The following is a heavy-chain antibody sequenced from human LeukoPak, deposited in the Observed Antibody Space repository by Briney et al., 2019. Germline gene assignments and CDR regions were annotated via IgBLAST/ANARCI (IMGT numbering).Heavy chain of an antibody. CDR1: GYTFTGYY. CDR2: INPNSGGT. CDR3: ARDWGLTGGSGYREAAFDI. Sequence: GASVKVSCKASGYTFTGYYMHWVRQAPGQGLEWMGWINPNSGGTNYAQKFQGWVTMTRDTSISTAYMELSRLRSDDTAVYYCARDWGLTGGSGYREAAFDIWGQGTMVTVSS. V-gene: IGHV1-2*04. D-gene: IGHD3-22*01. J-gene: IGHJ3*02.